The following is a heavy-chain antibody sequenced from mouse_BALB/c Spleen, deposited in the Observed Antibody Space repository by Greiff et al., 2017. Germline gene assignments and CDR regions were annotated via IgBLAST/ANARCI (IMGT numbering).Heavy chain of an antibody. CDR3: ARRGPYYYGSSLYAMDY. CDR2: IWSGGST. Sequence: QVQLQQSGPGLVQPSQSLSITCTASGFSLTSYGVHWVRQSPGKGLEWLGVIWSGGSTDYNAAFISRLSISKDNSKSQVFFKMNSLQANDTAIYYCARRGPYYYGSSLYAMDYWGQGTSVTVSS. CDR1: GFSLTSYG. J-gene: IGHJ4*01. D-gene: IGHD1-1*01. V-gene: IGHV2-2*02.